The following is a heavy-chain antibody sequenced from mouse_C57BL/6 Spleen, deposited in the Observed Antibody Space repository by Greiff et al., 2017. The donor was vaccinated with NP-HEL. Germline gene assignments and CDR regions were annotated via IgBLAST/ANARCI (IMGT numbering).Heavy chain of an antibody. CDR1: GYTFTSYW. CDR3: ARPSDGYPWFAY. V-gene: IGHV1-50*01. CDR2: IDPSDSYT. Sequence: HVQLQQSGAELVKPGASVKLSCKASGYTFTSYWMQWVKQRPGQGLEWIGEIDPSDSYTNYNQKFKGKATLTVDTSSSTAYMQLSSLTSEDSAVYYCARPSDGYPWFAYWGQGTLVTVSA. J-gene: IGHJ3*01. D-gene: IGHD2-3*01.